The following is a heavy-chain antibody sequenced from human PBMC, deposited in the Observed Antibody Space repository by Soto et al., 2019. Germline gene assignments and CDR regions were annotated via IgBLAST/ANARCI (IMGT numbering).Heavy chain of an antibody. CDR2: IIPLFGTA. J-gene: IGHJ5*02. V-gene: IGHV1-69*01. CDR1: GETFSTFA. Sequence: QVQLLQSGAELKRPGSSVKVSCKASGETFSTFAITWVRQAPGHGPEWMDGIIPLFGTANYARRFEDIVTMTADESTSTAYMELRSLTSEDTAIYYCARGSPCSTTTCSLNEVWFDPWGQGTLVTVS. CDR3: ARGSPCSTTTCSLNEVWFDP. D-gene: IGHD1-1*01.